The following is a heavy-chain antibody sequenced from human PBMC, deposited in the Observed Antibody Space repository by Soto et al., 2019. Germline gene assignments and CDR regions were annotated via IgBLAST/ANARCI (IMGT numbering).Heavy chain of an antibody. CDR2: IYWNDDK. V-gene: IGHV2-5*01. CDR3: ARQMDDDIMTAVWYYTMDV. Sequence: QITLKESGPTLVKPTQHLTLTCSFSGFSLSTRGLGVGWIRQPPGKALESLALIYWNDDKRYNPSLKSRLSITKDTSKNQVVLTMTNMDPADTGTYFCARQMDDDIMTAVWYYTMDVWGQGTPVTVSS. CDR1: GFSLSTRGLG. D-gene: IGHD3-9*01. J-gene: IGHJ6*02.